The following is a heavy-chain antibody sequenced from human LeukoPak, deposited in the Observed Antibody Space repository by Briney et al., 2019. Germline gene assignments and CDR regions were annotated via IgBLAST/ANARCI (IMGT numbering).Heavy chain of an antibody. D-gene: IGHD2-2*01. Sequence: SETLSLTCAVYGGSFSGYYWSWIRQPPGKGLEWIGEINHSGSTNYNPSLKSQVTISVDTSKNQFSLKLSSVTAADTAVYYCARGRYCSSTSCYAPDYWGQGTLVTVSS. CDR3: ARGRYCSSTSCYAPDY. CDR2: INHSGST. CDR1: GGSFSGYY. J-gene: IGHJ4*02. V-gene: IGHV4-34*01.